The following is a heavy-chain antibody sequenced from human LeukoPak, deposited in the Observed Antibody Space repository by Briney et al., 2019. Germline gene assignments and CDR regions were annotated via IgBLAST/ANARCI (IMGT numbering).Heavy chain of an antibody. V-gene: IGHV3-74*01. CDR3: ARELSLSTSRYLDY. D-gene: IGHD2/OR15-2a*01. CDR2: INIEESGT. J-gene: IGHJ4*02. CDR1: GFTFSNYW. Sequence: PGGSLRLSCAASGFTFSNYWMHWVRQAPGKGLVWVSRINIEESGTNYADSVKGRFTISRDNAKNTLYLQMNSLRGDDTAVYYCARELSLSTSRYLDYWGQGTLVTVSS.